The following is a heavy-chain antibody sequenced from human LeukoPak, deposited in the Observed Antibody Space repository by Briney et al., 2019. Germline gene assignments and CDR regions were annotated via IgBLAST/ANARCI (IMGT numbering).Heavy chain of an antibody. V-gene: IGHV3-30-3*01. CDR2: ITYDGNNK. D-gene: IGHD6-13*01. J-gene: IGHJ5*02. CDR1: GFTFSNYA. Sequence: GGSLSLSCAASGFTFSNYAMHWARQAPGKGLEWVAVITYDGNNKYYADSVKGRFTISRDNSKDTLYVQMNSLRTEDTAVYYCARGAYSSSWSFSPWGQGTLVTVFS. CDR3: ARGAYSSSWSFSP.